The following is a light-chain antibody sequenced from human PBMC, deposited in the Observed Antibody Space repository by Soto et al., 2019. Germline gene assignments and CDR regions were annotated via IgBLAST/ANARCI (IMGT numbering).Light chain of an antibody. V-gene: IGKV1-5*03. J-gene: IGKJ2*01. CDR2: KAS. Sequence: DIQMTQSPSTLSESVGDRVTITCRPSQSISSWLAWYQQKPGKAPKLLIYKASSLESGVPSRFSGSGSGTEFTLTISSLQPDDFATYYCQQYSNLYTFGQGTKLEIK. CDR1: QSISSW. CDR3: QQYSNLYT.